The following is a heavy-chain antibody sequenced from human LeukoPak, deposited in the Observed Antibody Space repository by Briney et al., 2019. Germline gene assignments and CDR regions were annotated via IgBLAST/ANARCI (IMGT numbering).Heavy chain of an antibody. Sequence: ASVKGSCKASGYTFTSYAMHWVRQAPGQRLEWMGWINAGNGNTKYSQKFQGRVTITRDTSASTAYMELSSLRSEDTAVYYCARDHTPYYYDSSGLTPWGQGTLVTVSS. CDR3: ARDHTPYYYDSSGLTP. CDR1: GYTFTSYA. D-gene: IGHD3-22*01. J-gene: IGHJ5*02. CDR2: INAGNGNT. V-gene: IGHV1-3*01.